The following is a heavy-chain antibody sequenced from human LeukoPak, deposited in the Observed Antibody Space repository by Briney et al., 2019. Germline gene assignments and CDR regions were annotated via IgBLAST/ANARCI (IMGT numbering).Heavy chain of an antibody. CDR1: GFSFSAYA. CDR3: AKEDAPLGGRPNN. Sequence: GGSLRLSCAASGFSFSAYAMHWVRQSPGKGLEWVAFIRDDGSGEYYGDSVKGRFTISRDNSKNTLYLRMRSLRADDSAVYYCAKEDAPLGGRPNNWGQGTLVTVSS. V-gene: IGHV3-30*02. D-gene: IGHD3-16*01. CDR2: IRDDGSGE. J-gene: IGHJ4*02.